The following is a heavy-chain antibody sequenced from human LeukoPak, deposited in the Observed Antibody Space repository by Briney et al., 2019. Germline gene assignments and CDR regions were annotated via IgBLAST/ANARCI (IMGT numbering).Heavy chain of an antibody. CDR2: TYYRSKWYN. CDR3: ARDPGMEWFGVVFDS. D-gene: IGHD3-10*01. Sequence: SQTLSLTCAISGDSVSSNSATWNWIRQSPSRGLEWLGRTYYRSKWYNDYAVSMKSRITINPDTSKKQFSLQLNSVTPEDTAVYYCARDPGMEWFGVVFDSWGQGTLVTVSS. J-gene: IGHJ4*02. CDR1: GDSVSSNSAT. V-gene: IGHV6-1*01.